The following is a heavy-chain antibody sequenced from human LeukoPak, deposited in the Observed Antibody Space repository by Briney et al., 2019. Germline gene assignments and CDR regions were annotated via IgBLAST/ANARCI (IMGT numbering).Heavy chain of an antibody. D-gene: IGHD6-13*01. Sequence: PGGSLRLSCAASGFILRSYSMSWVRQAPGKGLEWVAFSSSSGNYTYYADSVKGRFIISRDNAKSSLDLQLNSLRAEDTALYYCARGQQLDYWGQGILVTVSS. CDR3: ARGQQLDY. J-gene: IGHJ4*02. V-gene: IGHV3-21*01. CDR1: GFILRSYS. CDR2: SSSSGNYT.